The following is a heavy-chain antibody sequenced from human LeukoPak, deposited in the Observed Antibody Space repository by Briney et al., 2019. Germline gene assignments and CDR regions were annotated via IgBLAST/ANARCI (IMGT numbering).Heavy chain of an antibody. J-gene: IGHJ4*02. CDR3: ARDTFQPGLIDS. Sequence: GGSLRLSCAASGFTFSRYAMNWVRQAPGKGLEWVSYINTDSSDIHYAGSVKGRFTISRDNARNTLYLQLSSLRAEDSAVYYCARDTFQPGLIDSWGQGTLVTVSS. V-gene: IGHV3-21*05. CDR2: INTDSSDI. D-gene: IGHD2-2*01. CDR1: GFTFSRYA.